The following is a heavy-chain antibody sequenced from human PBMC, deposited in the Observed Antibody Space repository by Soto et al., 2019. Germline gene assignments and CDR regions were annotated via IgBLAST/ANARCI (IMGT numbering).Heavy chain of an antibody. CDR3: ARGTYYYDSSGYRHLDY. D-gene: IGHD3-22*01. J-gene: IGHJ4*02. V-gene: IGHV4-31*03. Sequence: QVQLQESGPGLVKPSQTLSLTCTVSGGSISSGGYYWSWIRQHPGKGLEWIGYIYYSGSTYYNPSLKSRVTISVDTSKNQCSMKLSSVTAADTAVYYCARGTYYYDSSGYRHLDYWGQGTLVTVSS. CDR1: GGSISSGGYY. CDR2: IYYSGST.